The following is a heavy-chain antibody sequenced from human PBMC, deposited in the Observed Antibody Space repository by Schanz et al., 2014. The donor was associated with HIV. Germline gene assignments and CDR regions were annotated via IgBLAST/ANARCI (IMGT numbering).Heavy chain of an antibody. D-gene: IGHD5-18*01. CDR3: AKDRGGGSGMVTNYYYGMDV. CDR2: ISWNSGSI. CDR1: GFTFDDYA. J-gene: IGHJ6*02. Sequence: VQLVESGGGVVQPGRSLRLSCAASGFTFDDYAMHWVRQAPGKGLEWVSGISWNSGSIGYGDSVKGRFTISRDNAKNSLYLQMNNLRSEDTALYYCAKDRGGGSGMVTNYYYGMDVWGQGTTVTVSS. V-gene: IGHV3-9*01.